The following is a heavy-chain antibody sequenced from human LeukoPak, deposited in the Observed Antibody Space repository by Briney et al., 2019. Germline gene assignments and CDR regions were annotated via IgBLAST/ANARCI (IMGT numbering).Heavy chain of an antibody. CDR1: GGSFSGYY. CDR3: ASVFYLGYYYDSSGIDY. CDR2: INHSGST. J-gene: IGHJ4*02. Sequence: SETLSLTCAVYGGSFSGYYWSWIRQPPGKGLEWIGEINHSGSTNYNPSLQRRVTISVDPSKNQSYLKLSSVTAADTAVYYCASVFYLGYYYDSSGIDYWGQGTLVTVSS. V-gene: IGHV4-34*01. D-gene: IGHD3-22*01.